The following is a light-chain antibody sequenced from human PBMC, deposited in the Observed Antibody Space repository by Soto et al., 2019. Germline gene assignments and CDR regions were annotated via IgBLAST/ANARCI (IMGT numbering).Light chain of an antibody. CDR1: QSINKN. CDR3: QQYENWPRT. CDR2: GAS. V-gene: IGKV3-15*01. Sequence: EMVMTQSPATLSVSPGEGATLSCRATQSINKNLAWYQQKPGQAPRLLIYGASARATGIPARFVGSGSGTEFSLSISSLQSEDFAVYYCQQYENWPRTFGQGTRVEIK. J-gene: IGKJ1*01.